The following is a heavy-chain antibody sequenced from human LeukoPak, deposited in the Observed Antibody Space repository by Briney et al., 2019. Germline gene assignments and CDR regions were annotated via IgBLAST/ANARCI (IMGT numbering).Heavy chain of an antibody. CDR3: TTEAPGNAFDI. CDR2: IKSKTDGGTT. V-gene: IGHV3-15*01. CDR1: GFTFSNAW. J-gene: IGHJ3*02. Sequence: GGSLRLSCAASGFTFSNAWMSWVRQAPGKGLEWVGRIKSKTDGGTTDYAAPVKGRFTISRDDSKNTLYLQMNSLKTENTAVYYCTTEAPGNAFDIWGQGTMVTVSS.